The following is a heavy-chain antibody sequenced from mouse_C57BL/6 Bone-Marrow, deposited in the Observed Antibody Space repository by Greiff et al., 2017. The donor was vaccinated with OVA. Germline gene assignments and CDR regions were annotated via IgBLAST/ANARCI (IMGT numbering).Heavy chain of an antibody. J-gene: IGHJ2*01. V-gene: IGHV1-82*01. CDR3: ARGGYDGY. Sequence: QVQLQQSGPELVKPGASVKISCKASGYAFSSSWMNWVKQRPGKGLEWIGRIYPGDGDTNYNGKFKGKATLTADKSSSTAYMQRSSLTSEDSAVYFCARGGYDGYWGQGTTLTVSS. CDR1: GYAFSSSW. CDR2: IYPGDGDT. D-gene: IGHD2-2*01.